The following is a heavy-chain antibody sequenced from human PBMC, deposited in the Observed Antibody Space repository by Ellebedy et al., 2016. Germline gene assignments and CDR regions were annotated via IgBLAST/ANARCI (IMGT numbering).Heavy chain of an antibody. CDR2: VIPIFDTT. Sequence: SVKVSXKASGGTFGNYAITWVRQAPGQGLEWMGGVIPIFDTTNYAQKFQGRVTTTADESTGTAYMELRSLRPDDTALYYCARASLTGTTGGSYYYYMDVWGTGTTVTVSS. CDR1: GGTFGNYA. J-gene: IGHJ6*03. CDR3: ARASLTGTTGGSYYYYMDV. D-gene: IGHD1-7*01. V-gene: IGHV1-69*13.